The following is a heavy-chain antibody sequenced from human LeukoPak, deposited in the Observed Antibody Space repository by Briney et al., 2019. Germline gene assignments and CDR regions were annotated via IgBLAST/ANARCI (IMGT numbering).Heavy chain of an antibody. D-gene: IGHD6-19*01. CDR2: IYYSGST. CDR1: GGSISSYY. V-gene: IGHV4-59*01. CDR3: ARGGGWPRYFDY. J-gene: IGHJ4*02. Sequence: SETLSLTCTVSGGSISSYYWNWIRQPPGKGLEWIGYIYYSGSTNYNPSLKSRVTISVDTSKNQFSLKLSSVTAADTAVYYCARGGGWPRYFDYWGQGTLVTVSS.